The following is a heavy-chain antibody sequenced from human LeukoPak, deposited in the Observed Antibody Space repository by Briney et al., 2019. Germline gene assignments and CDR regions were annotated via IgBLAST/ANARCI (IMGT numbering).Heavy chain of an antibody. J-gene: IGHJ4*02. CDR1: GFTFSSYA. Sequence: GGSLRLSCAASGFTFSSYAMSWVRQAPGKGLEWVSAISGSGGTTYYADSVKGRFTISRDTSKNTLYLQMNSLRAEDTAVYYCAKSGGSDWGSDYWGQGTLVTVSS. CDR2: ISGSGGTT. D-gene: IGHD6-19*01. V-gene: IGHV3-23*01. CDR3: AKSGGSDWGSDY.